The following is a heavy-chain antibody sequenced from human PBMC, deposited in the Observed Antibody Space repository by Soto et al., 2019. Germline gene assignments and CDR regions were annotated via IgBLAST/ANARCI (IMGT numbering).Heavy chain of an antibody. Sequence: KASETLSLTCAVSGGSLTSNNWWTWVRQPPGQGLEWLGEIYRTGSTNYNPSLKSRVTISLDTSKNQFSLKLNSVAAADTAFYYCATTRGLAVGGSFDYWGQGMLVTVAS. V-gene: IGHV4-4*02. D-gene: IGHD3-10*01. CDR2: IYRTGST. CDR1: GGSLTSNNW. CDR3: ATTRGLAVGGSFDY. J-gene: IGHJ4*02.